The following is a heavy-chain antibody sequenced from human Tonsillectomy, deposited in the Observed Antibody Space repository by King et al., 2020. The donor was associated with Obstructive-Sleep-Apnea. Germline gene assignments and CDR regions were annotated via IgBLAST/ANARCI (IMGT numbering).Heavy chain of an antibody. CDR1: GGSFSGYY. CDR3: ARVGLWGFDY. J-gene: IGHJ4*02. Sequence: VQLQQGGAGLLKPSETLSLTCAVYGGSFSGYYWSWIRQPPGKGLEWIGEINHRGSTNYNPSLKSRVTISVDTAKNQFSLKLGSVTAADTAVYYCARVGLWGFDYWGQGTLVTVSS. D-gene: IGHD2/OR15-2a*01. CDR2: INHRGST. V-gene: IGHV4-34*01.